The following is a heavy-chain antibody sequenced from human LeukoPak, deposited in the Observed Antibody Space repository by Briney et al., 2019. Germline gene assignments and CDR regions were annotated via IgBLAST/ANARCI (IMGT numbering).Heavy chain of an antibody. D-gene: IGHD3-22*01. V-gene: IGHV1-24*01. J-gene: IGHJ4*02. CDR1: GYTLTELS. CDR2: FDPEDGET. Sequence: ASVKVSCKVSGYTLTELSMHWVRQAPGKGLEWMGGFDPEDGETIYAQKFQGRVTMTEDTSTDTAYMELSSLRSEDTAVYYCATGYYDSSGYVDYFDYWGQGNLVTVSS. CDR3: ATGYYDSSGYVDYFDY.